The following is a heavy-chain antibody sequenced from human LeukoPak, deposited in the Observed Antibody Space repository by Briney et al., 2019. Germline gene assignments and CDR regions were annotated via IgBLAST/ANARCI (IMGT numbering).Heavy chain of an antibody. V-gene: IGHV3-23*01. CDR3: ATARGRCSGGSCYGY. D-gene: IGHD2-15*01. CDR1: GFTFSSYG. J-gene: IGHJ4*02. CDR2: ISGSGGST. Sequence: PGGSLRLSCAASGFTFSSYGMSWVRQAPGKGLEWVSAISGSGGSTYYADSVKGRFTISRDNAKNSLYLQMNSLRAEDTAVYYCATARGRCSGGSCYGYWGQGTLVTVSS.